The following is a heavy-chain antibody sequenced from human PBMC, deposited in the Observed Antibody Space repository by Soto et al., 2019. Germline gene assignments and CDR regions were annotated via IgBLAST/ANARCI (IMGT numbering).Heavy chain of an antibody. J-gene: IGHJ6*02. V-gene: IGHV3-13*05. CDR1: GFTFSAYD. Sequence: EVQLVESGGGVVQPGESLRLSCAASGFTFSAYDMHWVRQTTGKGLEWVSAIGAADDPYYLGSVKGRFTIPRENAKNSLYLQMNSLRAEDTAVYYCARAYSGRLPRRADYYFAMDVWGQGTTVTVSS. CDR2: IGAADDP. CDR3: ARAYSGRLPRRADYYFAMDV. D-gene: IGHD2-15*01.